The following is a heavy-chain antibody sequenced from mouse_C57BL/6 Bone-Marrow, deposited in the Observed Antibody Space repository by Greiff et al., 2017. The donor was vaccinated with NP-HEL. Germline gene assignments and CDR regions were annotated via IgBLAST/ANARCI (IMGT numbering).Heavy chain of an antibody. Sequence: EVQRVESGGGLVKPGGSLKLSCAASGFTFSDYGMHWVRQAPEKGLEWVAYISSGSSTIYYAATVKGRFTISRDNAKNTLFLQMTSLRSEDTAMYYCARQTGTSWFAYWGQETMVTVSA. CDR2: ISSGSSTI. D-gene: IGHD4-1*01. J-gene: IGHJ3*01. CDR1: GFTFSDYG. V-gene: IGHV5-17*01. CDR3: ARQTGTSWFAY.